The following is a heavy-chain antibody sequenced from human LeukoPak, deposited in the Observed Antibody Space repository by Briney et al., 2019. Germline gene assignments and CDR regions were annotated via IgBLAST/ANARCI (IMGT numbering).Heavy chain of an antibody. D-gene: IGHD6-13*01. CDR2: IYHSGST. Sequence: PSETLSLTCTVSGYSISSGYYWGWIRQPPGKGLEWIGSIYHSGSTYYNPSLKSRVTISVDTSKNQFSLKLSSVTAADTAVYYCARQRSYSSSWYYFDYWGQGTLVTVSS. CDR1: GYSISSGYY. V-gene: IGHV4-38-2*02. J-gene: IGHJ4*02. CDR3: ARQRSYSSSWYYFDY.